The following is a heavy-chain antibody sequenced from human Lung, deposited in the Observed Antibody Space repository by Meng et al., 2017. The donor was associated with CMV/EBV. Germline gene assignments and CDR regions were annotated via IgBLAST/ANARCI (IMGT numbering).Heavy chain of an antibody. Sequence: QVQLRESGPGLVKPSETLSLTCTVSGGSINSYYWSWIRQPPGQGLEWLGYFYYRGNSNYNPSLKSRVTISVDTSKNLFSLNLTSATAADAALYYCARGSYLAVEGWGLGTLVTVSS. CDR3: ARGSYLAVEG. J-gene: IGHJ4*02. V-gene: IGHV4-59*01. CDR1: GGSINSYY. D-gene: IGHD2-21*01. CDR2: FYYRGNS.